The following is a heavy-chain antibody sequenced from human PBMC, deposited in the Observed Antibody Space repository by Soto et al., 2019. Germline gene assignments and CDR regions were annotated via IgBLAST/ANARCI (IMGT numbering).Heavy chain of an antibody. Sequence: GGSLRLSCAASGFTFSSYGMHWVRQAPGKGLEWVAVISYDGSNKYYADSVKGRFTISRDNSKNTLYLQMNSLRAEDTAVYYCAKVAVVVPAAMVLYYYMDVWGKGTTVTVSS. CDR1: GFTFSSYG. D-gene: IGHD2-2*01. V-gene: IGHV3-30*18. CDR3: AKVAVVVPAAMVLYYYMDV. CDR2: ISYDGSNK. J-gene: IGHJ6*03.